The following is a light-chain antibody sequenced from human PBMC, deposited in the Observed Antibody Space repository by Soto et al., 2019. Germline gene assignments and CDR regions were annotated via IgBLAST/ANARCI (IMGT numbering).Light chain of an antibody. J-gene: IGKJ4*01. Sequence: DLHMTQSPSSLSASVGDRVTITCRASQSISSYLNWYQQKPGKAPKLLIYAASSLQSGVPSRFSGSGSGTDFTLTISSLQPEDVAAYYCQQYNSAPLTFGGGTKVDIK. V-gene: IGKV1-39*01. CDR1: QSISSY. CDR3: QQYNSAPLT. CDR2: AAS.